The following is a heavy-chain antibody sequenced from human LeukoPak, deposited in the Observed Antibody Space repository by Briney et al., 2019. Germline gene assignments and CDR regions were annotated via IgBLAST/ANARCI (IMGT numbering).Heavy chain of an antibody. CDR3: AREGGDYYDILTGYYYFDY. V-gene: IGHV1-69*13. CDR1: GGTFSSYA. CDR2: IFPIFGTA. D-gene: IGHD3-9*01. J-gene: IGHJ4*02. Sequence: ASVKVSCKASGGTFSSYAISWVRQAPGQGLEWMGGIFPIFGTANYAQKFQGRVTITADESTSTAYMELSSLRSEDTAVYYCAREGGDYYDILTGYYYFDYWGQGTLVTVSS.